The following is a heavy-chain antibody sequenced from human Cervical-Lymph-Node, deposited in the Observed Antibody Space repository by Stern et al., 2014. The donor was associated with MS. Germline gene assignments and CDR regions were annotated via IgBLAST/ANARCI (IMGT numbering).Heavy chain of an antibody. J-gene: IGHJ4*02. CDR3: ARGDYYDSSAAMEFFAY. CDR2: ISYDGSNK. Sequence: VQLLESGGGVVQPGRSLRLSCAASGFTFSSYAMHWVRQAPGKGLEWVAVISYDGSNKYYADSVKGRFTISGDNSKNTLYLQMNSLRAEDTAVYYCARGDYYDSSAAMEFFAYWGQGTLVTVSS. D-gene: IGHD3-22*01. CDR1: GFTFSSYA. V-gene: IGHV3-30*01.